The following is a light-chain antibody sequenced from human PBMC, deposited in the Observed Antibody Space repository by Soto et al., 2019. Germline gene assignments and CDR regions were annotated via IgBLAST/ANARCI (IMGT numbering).Light chain of an antibody. Sequence: QSVLIQPPSASGTPGQRVTISCSGSSSNIGSNYVYWFQQLPGAAPKLLIYYDNLRPSGVPDRISGSKSGTSASLAISGLQSDDEADYYCAAWDDSLNGRVFGTGTKLTVL. CDR2: YDN. V-gene: IGLV1-44*01. CDR1: SSNIGSNY. CDR3: AAWDDSLNGRV. J-gene: IGLJ1*01.